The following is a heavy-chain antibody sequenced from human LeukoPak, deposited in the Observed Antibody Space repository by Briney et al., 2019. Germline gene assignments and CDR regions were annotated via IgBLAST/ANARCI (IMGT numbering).Heavy chain of an antibody. V-gene: IGHV4-34*01. CDR2: INHSGST. CDR3: ARDRAPYCSSTSCYQGHDY. Sequence: SETLSLTCAVYGGSFSGYYWCSIRQPPGKGLEWIGEINHSGSTNYNPSLKSRVTISVDTSKNQFSLKLSSVTAADTAVYYCARDRAPYCSSTSCYQGHDYWGQGTLVTVSS. D-gene: IGHD2-2*01. CDR1: GGSFSGYY. J-gene: IGHJ4*02.